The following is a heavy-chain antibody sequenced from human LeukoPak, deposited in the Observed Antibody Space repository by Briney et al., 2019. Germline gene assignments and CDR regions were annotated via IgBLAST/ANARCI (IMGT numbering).Heavy chain of an antibody. CDR2: IYYSGST. Sequence: RSSETLSLTCTVSGGSISSYYWSWIRQPPGKGLEWIGYIYYSGSTNYNPSLKSRVTISVDTSKNQFSLKLSSVTAADTAVYYCARGEGGSADYWGQGTLVTVSS. J-gene: IGHJ4*02. CDR1: GGSISSYY. D-gene: IGHD1-26*01. V-gene: IGHV4-59*01. CDR3: ARGEGGSADY.